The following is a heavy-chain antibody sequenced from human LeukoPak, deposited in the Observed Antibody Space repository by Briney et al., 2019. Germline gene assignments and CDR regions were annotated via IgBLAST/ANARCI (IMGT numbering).Heavy chain of an antibody. CDR3: TRHNYQFDFNS. D-gene: IGHD3-10*01. J-gene: IGHJ4*02. V-gene: IGHV1-2*02. Sequence: ASVKVSCKASGYNFAGYYMHWVRQAPGQGLEWMGWINPNSGGTNYAQKFQGRFTMTRDRSINTVYMELSELRSDDTAVYYCTRHNYQFDFNSWGQGTLVTVSS. CDR2: INPNSGGT. CDR1: GYNFAGYY.